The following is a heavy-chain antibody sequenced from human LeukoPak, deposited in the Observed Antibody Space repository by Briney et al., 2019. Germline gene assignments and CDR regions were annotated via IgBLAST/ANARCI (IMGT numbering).Heavy chain of an antibody. CDR2: MYSGGST. CDR3: ASGGFLDCSTTSCHGGY. J-gene: IGHJ4*02. Sequence: GGSLRLSCAASGSTVSSNYMSWVRQAPGKGLEWVSVMYSGGSTYYADSVKGRFTISRDNSKNTLYLQMNSLRAEDTAVYYCASGGFLDCSTTSCHGGYWGQGTLVIVSS. D-gene: IGHD2-2*01. CDR1: GSTVSSNY. V-gene: IGHV3-53*01.